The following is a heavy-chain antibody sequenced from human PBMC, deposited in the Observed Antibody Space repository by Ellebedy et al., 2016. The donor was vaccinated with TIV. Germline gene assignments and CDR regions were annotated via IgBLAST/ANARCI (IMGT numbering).Heavy chain of an antibody. Sequence: GESLKISCAASGFTFSSYAMSWVRQAPGKGLEWVSAISGSGGSTYYADSVKGRFTISRDNSKNTLYLQMNSLRAEDTAVYYCAKRLGWSGGYWGQGTLVTVSS. V-gene: IGHV3-23*01. CDR2: ISGSGGST. CDR3: AKRLGWSGGY. J-gene: IGHJ4*02. CDR1: GFTFSSYA. D-gene: IGHD2-8*01.